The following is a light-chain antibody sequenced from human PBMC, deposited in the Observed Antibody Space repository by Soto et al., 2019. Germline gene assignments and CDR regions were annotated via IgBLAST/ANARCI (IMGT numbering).Light chain of an antibody. J-gene: IGLJ1*01. CDR1: TSDVGGYDY. CDR3: SSYAGSYTYV. CDR2: DVN. V-gene: IGLV2-11*01. Sequence: QSVLTQPRSVSGSPGQSLTISCTGTTSDVGGYDYVSWYQQHPGKAPKLMIYDVNKRPSGVPDRFSGSKSGSTASLTISGLQAEDEADYFCSSYAGSYTYVFGTGTKLTVL.